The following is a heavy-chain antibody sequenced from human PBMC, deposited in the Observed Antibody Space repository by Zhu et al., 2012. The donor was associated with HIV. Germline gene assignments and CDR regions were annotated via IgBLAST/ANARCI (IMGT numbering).Heavy chain of an antibody. V-gene: IGHV4-34*01. D-gene: IGHD3-9*01. J-gene: IGHJ4*02. CDR3: ARHSRYDIVTGWGHFDF. CDR2: IDHGGST. Sequence: QVQLQQWGAGLLKPSETLSLTCAVYGGSFSGYYWSWIRQSPEKGLEWIGEIDHGGSTDYSPSLKSRVTISVDRSENQFSLKLTSVSAADTAVCYCARHSRYDIVTGWGHFDFWGQGTLVTVSS. CDR1: GGSFSGYY.